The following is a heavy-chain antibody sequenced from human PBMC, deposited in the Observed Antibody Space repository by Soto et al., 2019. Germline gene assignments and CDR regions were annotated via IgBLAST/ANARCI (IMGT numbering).Heavy chain of an antibody. J-gene: IGHJ6*02. CDR1: GGSFSSDSFI. V-gene: IGHV4-31*03. D-gene: IGHD1-26*01. CDR2: INYSGTT. CDR3: ARDHKWDGMDV. Sequence: SETLSLTCSVSGGSFSSDSFIWSGVRHFPGKGLEWIGYINYSGTTYYNPSLRSRITMSVDTSKNQFSLNLSSVTAADTAVYYCARDHKWDGMDVWGQGTTVTVSS.